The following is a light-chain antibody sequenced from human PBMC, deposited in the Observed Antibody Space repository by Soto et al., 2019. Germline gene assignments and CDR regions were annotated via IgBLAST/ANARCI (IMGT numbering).Light chain of an antibody. CDR2: DVN. CDR1: SSDVGAYKY. J-gene: IGLJ2*01. Sequence: QSALTQPASVSGSPGQSITISCTGTSSDVGAYKYVSWYQHHPGKVPKLIIYDVNNRPSGVSDRFSGSKFGNTASLTISGLRAEDEADYYCSSFTTSTTLVIFGGGTKLTVL. CDR3: SSFTTSTTLVI. V-gene: IGLV2-14*01.